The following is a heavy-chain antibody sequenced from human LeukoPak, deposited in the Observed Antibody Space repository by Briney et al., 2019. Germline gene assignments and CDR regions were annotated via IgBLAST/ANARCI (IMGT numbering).Heavy chain of an antibody. D-gene: IGHD2-2*01. CDR2: ISSSGST. J-gene: IGHJ4*02. Sequence: SETLSLTCTVSGGSISRYFWTWIRLPPTKGLEWIGYISSSGSTSYNPSLTSRVAISIDTSKNHFSLNLSSVTAADTAVYYCASLSSTKFVFFDYWGQGTLVTVPS. V-gene: IGHV4-59*08. CDR3: ASLSSTKFVFFDY. CDR1: GGSISRYF.